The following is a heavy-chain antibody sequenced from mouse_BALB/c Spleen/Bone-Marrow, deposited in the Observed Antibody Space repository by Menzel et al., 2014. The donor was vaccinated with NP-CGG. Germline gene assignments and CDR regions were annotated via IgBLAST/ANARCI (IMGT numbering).Heavy chain of an antibody. CDR3: ARNYGSSLDY. Sequence: EVQLQHPGAEIVKPGASVKSSCTTSGFNIEDSYIYWMKQRPEQGLEWIGRIDPANGNTKYDPKLQGKATITVDTSSATAYLQLSSLTSEDTAVYYCARNYGSSLDYWGQGTTLTVSS. CDR1: GFNIEDSY. CDR2: IDPANGNT. V-gene: IGHV14-3*02. D-gene: IGHD1-1*01. J-gene: IGHJ2*01.